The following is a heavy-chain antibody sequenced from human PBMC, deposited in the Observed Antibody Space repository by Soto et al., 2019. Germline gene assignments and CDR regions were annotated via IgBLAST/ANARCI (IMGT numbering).Heavy chain of an antibody. V-gene: IGHV3-9*01. D-gene: IGHD1-26*01. CDR1: GFTFDDYA. CDR2: ISWNSGSI. Sequence: EVPLVESGGGLVQPGRSLRLSCAASGFTFDDYAMHWVRQAPGKGLEWVSGISWNSGSIGYADSVKGRFTISRDNVKNTLYLQMNSLRAEDTALYYCAKGGGWELLSIDYWGQGTLVTVSS. CDR3: AKGGGWELLSIDY. J-gene: IGHJ4*02.